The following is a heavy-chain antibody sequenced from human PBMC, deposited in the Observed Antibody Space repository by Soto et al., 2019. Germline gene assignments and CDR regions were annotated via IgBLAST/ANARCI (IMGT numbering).Heavy chain of an antibody. J-gene: IGHJ4*02. CDR2: VYYSGST. Sequence: SETLSLTCTVSGGSISTYYWSWIRQPPGKGLECIGYVYYSGSTNYNPSLKSRVTISVDTSKNQFSLKLSSVTAADTAVYYCARGRTHVDYWGQGTLVTVSS. CDR3: ARGRTHVDY. CDR1: GGSISTYY. V-gene: IGHV4-59*01.